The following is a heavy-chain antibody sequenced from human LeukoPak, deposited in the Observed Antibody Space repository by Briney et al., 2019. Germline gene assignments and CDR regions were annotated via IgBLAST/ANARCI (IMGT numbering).Heavy chain of an antibody. CDR1: GGSISSSSYY. V-gene: IGHV4-39*02. CDR2: IYYSGST. Sequence: SETLSLTCTVSGGSISSSSYYWGWIRQPPGKGLEWIGSIYYSGSTYYNPSLKSRVTISVDTSKNQFSLKLSSVTAADTAVYYCAREIAKERLALFDYWGQGTLVTVSS. CDR3: AREIAKERLALFDY. D-gene: IGHD6-25*01. J-gene: IGHJ4*02.